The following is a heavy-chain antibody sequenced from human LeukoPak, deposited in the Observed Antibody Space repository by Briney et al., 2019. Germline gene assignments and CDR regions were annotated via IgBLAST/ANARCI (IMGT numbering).Heavy chain of an antibody. CDR2: IYYSGST. V-gene: IGHV4-59*01. CDR1: GGSISSYY. Sequence: KPSETLSLTCTVSGGSISSYYWSWIRQPPGKGLEWIGYIYYSGSTNYNPSPKSRVTISVDTSKNQFSLKLSSVTAADTAVYYCARDAVVTDYYYYYYMDVWGKGTTVTVSS. J-gene: IGHJ6*03. CDR3: ARDAVVTDYYYYYYMDV. D-gene: IGHD3-22*01.